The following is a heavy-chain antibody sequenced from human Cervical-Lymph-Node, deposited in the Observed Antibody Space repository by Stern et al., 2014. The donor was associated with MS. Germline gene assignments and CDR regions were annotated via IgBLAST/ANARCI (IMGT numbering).Heavy chain of an antibody. CDR3: ATRPNIAVAGTGDY. CDR2: INHSGST. Sequence: QVQLQQWGAGLLKPSETLSLTCAVYGGSFSGYYWSWIRQPPGKGLEWIGEINHSGSTNYNPSLKSRVPISVDTSKNQFSLKLSSVTAADTAVYYCATRPNIAVAGTGDYWGQGTLVTVSS. V-gene: IGHV4-34*01. J-gene: IGHJ4*02. CDR1: GGSFSGYY. D-gene: IGHD6-19*01.